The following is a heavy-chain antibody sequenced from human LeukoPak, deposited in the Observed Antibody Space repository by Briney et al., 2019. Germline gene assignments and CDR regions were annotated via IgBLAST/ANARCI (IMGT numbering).Heavy chain of an antibody. V-gene: IGHV3-23*01. J-gene: IGHJ4*02. CDR1: GFTFSNYA. Sequence: GGSLRLSCAASGFTFSNYAMNWVRQAPGKGLEWVSGVSGSGGSTYYADSVKGRFTISRDNSKNTLSLQMSSLRAEDTAVYYCARKLDSSGYSIDCWGQGTLVTVSS. CDR2: VSGSGGST. CDR3: ARKLDSSGYSIDC. D-gene: IGHD3-22*01.